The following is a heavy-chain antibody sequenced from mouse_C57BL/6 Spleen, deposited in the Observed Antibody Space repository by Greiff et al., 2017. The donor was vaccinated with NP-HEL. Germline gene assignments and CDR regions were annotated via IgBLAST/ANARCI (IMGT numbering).Heavy chain of an antibody. CDR1: GFSLTSYG. D-gene: IGHD4-1*01. CDR2: ICGGGST. J-gene: IGHJ4*01. Sequence: QVQLQQSGPGLVAPSQSLSIPCTVSGFSLTSYGVDWVRQPPGKGLEWLGAICGGGSTNYNSALMSRLSISKDNSKSQVFLTMNSLHTDDAAMYYCAKHNWDAMDYWGQGTSVTVSS. V-gene: IGHV2-9*01. CDR3: AKHNWDAMDY.